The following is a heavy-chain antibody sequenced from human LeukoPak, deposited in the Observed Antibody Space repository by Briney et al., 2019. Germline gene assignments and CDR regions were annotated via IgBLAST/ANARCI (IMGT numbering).Heavy chain of an antibody. V-gene: IGHV1-69*01. D-gene: IGHD6-13*01. CDR3: AREYSSSWRISVERFDP. Sequence: SVKVSCKASGGTFSSYAISWVRQAPGQGLEWMGGIIPIFGTANYAQKFQGRVTITADESTSTAYMELSSLRSEDTAVYYCAREYSSSWRISVERFDPWGQGTLVTVSS. J-gene: IGHJ5*02. CDR1: GGTFSSYA. CDR2: IIPIFGTA.